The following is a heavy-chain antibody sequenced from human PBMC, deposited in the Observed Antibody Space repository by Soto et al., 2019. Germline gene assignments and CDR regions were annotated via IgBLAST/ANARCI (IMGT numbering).Heavy chain of an antibody. D-gene: IGHD3-3*01. CDR2: FIPVYRTL. CDR3: PTGVIWIGYFTVDT. Sequence: QVLLVQSGAEVKKPGSSVKISCKASGGSFGNSAINWVRQTPGQGLEGLGGFIPVYRTLNYAQKFQGRVTITADESTGTAYMTLSSLASNDTAVYYWPTGVIWIGYFTVDTWVQGTRVTVSS. J-gene: IGHJ5*02. V-gene: IGHV1-69*01. CDR1: GGSFGNSA.